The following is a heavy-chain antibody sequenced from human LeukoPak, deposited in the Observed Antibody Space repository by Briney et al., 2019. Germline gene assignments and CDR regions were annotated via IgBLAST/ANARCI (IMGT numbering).Heavy chain of an antibody. D-gene: IGHD3-22*01. CDR2: VNPNSGHT. CDR3: ARSSGYYDSSGYYSYYYYYMDV. CDR1: GYTFTSYD. Sequence: ASVKVSCKASGYTFTSYDINWVRQATGQGLEWMGWVNPNSGHTGFAQKFQGRVSMTSNTSISTAYMEVRSLRSEDTAVYYCARSSGYYDSSGYYSYYYYYMDVWGKGTTVTVSS. J-gene: IGHJ6*03. V-gene: IGHV1-8*01.